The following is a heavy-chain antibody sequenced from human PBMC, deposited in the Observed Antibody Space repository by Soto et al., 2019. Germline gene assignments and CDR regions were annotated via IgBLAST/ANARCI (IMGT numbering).Heavy chain of an antibody. J-gene: IGHJ5*01. CDR3: ARDRERGFDS. CDR2: VIPIFGTA. CDR1: GGTFRSYA. V-gene: IGHV1-69*06. D-gene: IGHD6-25*01. Sequence: QVQLVQSGAEVKKPGSSVKVSCKASGGTFRSYAISWVQQAPGQGLEGMGGVIPIFGTATSAQKCQGRVPIIADKATSTSYRELGSLRSEDTAVYYCARDRERGFDSWGQGALVTGSS.